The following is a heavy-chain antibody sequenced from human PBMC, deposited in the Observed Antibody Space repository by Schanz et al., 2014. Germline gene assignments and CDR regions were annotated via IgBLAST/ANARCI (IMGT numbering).Heavy chain of an antibody. CDR2: FIPILDVG. J-gene: IGHJ4*02. Sequence: QVQLVQSGAEVKKPGASVKVSCKASGYTFSSYTISWVRQARGQGLEWVGRFIPILDVGNYAQQFQGRVTFTADTSTSTAYMDLRSLRSDDTAVYYCARDQSPYTNSSDVRYFDYWGQGSLVTVSS. V-gene: IGHV1-69*04. CDR1: GYTFSSYT. D-gene: IGHD6-6*01. CDR3: ARDQSPYTNSSDVRYFDY.